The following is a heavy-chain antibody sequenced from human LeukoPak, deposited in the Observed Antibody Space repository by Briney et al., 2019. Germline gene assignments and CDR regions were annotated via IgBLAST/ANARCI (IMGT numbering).Heavy chain of an antibody. J-gene: IGHJ4*02. Sequence: GGSLTLSCAVSGFTFSSYAMHWVRQAPGKGVEWVGVISYYGSSKYYADSVKGRFPISRENSNNRLYVQKHSLRAEDTAVYYCARDGHLGYCSGSCCDWGYFDYWGQGTLVTVSS. D-gene: IGHD2-15*01. V-gene: IGHV3-30-3*01. CDR2: ISYYGSSK. CDR3: ARDGHLGYCSGSCCDWGYFDY. CDR1: GFTFSSYA.